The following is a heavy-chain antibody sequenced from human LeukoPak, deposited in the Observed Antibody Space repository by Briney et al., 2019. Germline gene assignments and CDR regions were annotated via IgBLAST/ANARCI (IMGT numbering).Heavy chain of an antibody. J-gene: IGHJ3*01. CDR3: ARNPAGTNHYDSSGLSFDV. CDR1: GYTFTDYF. CDR2: MNPSGGRP. V-gene: IGHV1-46*01. D-gene: IGHD3-22*01. Sequence: ASVKVSCKASGYTFTDYFMHWVRQAPGQGLEWMGIMNPSGGRPTYARRFQGRVTMTRDTSTSTVYMELSSLRSEDTAVYYCARNPAGTNHYDSSGLSFDVWGQGTMVTVSS.